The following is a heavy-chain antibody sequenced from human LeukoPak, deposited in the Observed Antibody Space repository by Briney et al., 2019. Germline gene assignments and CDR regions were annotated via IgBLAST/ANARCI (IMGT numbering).Heavy chain of an antibody. CDR1: GFTFSSYE. Sequence: GGSLRLSCAASGFTFSSYEMNWVRQAPGKGLEWVSYISGGGGTIYYADPVKGRFTISRDNAKNSLYLQVNSLRAEDTAVYYCLRGFAYWGQGTLVTVSS. J-gene: IGHJ4*02. D-gene: IGHD3-10*01. CDR3: LRGFAY. V-gene: IGHV3-48*03. CDR2: ISGGGGTI.